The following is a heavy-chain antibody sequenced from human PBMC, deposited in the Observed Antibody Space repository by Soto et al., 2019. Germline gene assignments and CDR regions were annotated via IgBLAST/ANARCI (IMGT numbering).Heavy chain of an antibody. CDR1: GFTFSSYG. J-gene: IGHJ4*02. Sequence: ASGFTFSSYGMHWVRQAPGKGLEWVAVISYDGSNKYYADSVKGRFTISRDNSKNTLYLQMNSLRAEDTAVYYCAKMYYYDSSGSENYFDYWGQGTLVTVSS. V-gene: IGHV3-30*18. CDR3: AKMYYYDSSGSENYFDY. CDR2: ISYDGSNK. D-gene: IGHD3-22*01.